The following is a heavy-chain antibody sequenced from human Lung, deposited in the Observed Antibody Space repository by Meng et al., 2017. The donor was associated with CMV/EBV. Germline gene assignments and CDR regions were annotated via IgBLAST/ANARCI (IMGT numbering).Heavy chain of an antibody. CDR3: AKDIFGGSYSSSSDGMDV. J-gene: IGHJ6*02. CDR1: GFTFDDYA. V-gene: IGHV3-43D*03. D-gene: IGHD6-6*01. CDR2: ISWDGGST. Sequence: GGSXRLSCAASGFTFDDYAMHWVRQAPGKGLEWVSLISWDGGSTYYADSVKGRFTISRDNSKNSLYLQMNSLRAEDTALYYCAKDIFGGSYSSSSDGMDVWXQGTTVTVSS.